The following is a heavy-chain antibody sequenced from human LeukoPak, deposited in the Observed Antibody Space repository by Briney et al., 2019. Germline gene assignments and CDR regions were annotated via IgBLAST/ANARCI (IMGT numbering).Heavy chain of an antibody. D-gene: IGHD3-22*01. CDR1: GFTFSNAW. CDR3: TTTNPQYYYDSSGYYLDY. J-gene: IGHJ4*02. V-gene: IGHV3-15*01. Sequence: PGGSLRLSCAASGFTFSNAWMSWVRQARGKGLEWVGRIKSKTDGGTTDYSAPVKGRFTISRDDSKNTLYLQMNSLKTEDTAVYYCTTTNPQYYYDSSGYYLDYWGQGTLVTVSS. CDR2: IKSKTDGGTT.